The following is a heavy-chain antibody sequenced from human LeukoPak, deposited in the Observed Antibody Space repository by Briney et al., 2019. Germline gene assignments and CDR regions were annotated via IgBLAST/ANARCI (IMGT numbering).Heavy chain of an antibody. Sequence: ASVKVSCKASGYTFTSYGISWVRQAPGQGLEWMGWISAYNGNTNYAQKLQGRVTMTADTSTSTAYMELRSLRSDDTAVYYCARACILMRGDSCWFDPWGQGTLVTVSS. CDR3: ARACILMRGDSCWFDP. V-gene: IGHV1-18*01. D-gene: IGHD3-16*01. CDR1: GYTFTSYG. CDR2: ISAYNGNT. J-gene: IGHJ5*02.